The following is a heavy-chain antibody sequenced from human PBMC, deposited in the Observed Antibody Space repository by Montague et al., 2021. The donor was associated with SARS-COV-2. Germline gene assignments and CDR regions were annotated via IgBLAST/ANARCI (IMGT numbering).Heavy chain of an antibody. V-gene: IGHV4-59*13. CDR1: GGSITSNY. CDR2: INHSGGT. Sequence: SETLSLTCTVSGGSITSNYWSGIRQPPGKRREWIVYINHSGGTSSNPSFRSRVTISVDTSQNQFSLKLSSVTAADTAVYYCARSLSLGSGLSVPSWYVDDWGQGTLVTVTP. CDR3: ARSLSLGSGLSVPSWYVDD. D-gene: IGHD5-12*01. J-gene: IGHJ4*02.